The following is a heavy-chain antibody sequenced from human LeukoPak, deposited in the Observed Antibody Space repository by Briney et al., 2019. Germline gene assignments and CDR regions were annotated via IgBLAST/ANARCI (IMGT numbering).Heavy chain of an antibody. CDR2: IYHSGNT. J-gene: IGHJ6*03. Sequence: PSETLSLTCSVSGYSITRGYYWGWIRQPPGKGLEWIASIYHSGNTYYNPSLKSRVTISADTSKNEFSLKVNSVTAADTAVYYCARCYVSFVTAIEDYRYYMDAWGKGTTVTVSS. CDR3: ARCYVSFVTAIEDYRYYMDA. CDR1: GYSITRGYY. V-gene: IGHV4-38-2*02. D-gene: IGHD2-21*02.